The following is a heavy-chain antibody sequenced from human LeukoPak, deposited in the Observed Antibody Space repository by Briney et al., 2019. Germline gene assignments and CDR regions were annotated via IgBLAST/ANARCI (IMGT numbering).Heavy chain of an antibody. D-gene: IGHD4-17*01. V-gene: IGHV1-3*01. CDR2: INAGNGNT. Sequence: ASVKVSCKASGYTLSSYAMDWVRQAPGQRLEWMGWINAGNGNTKYSQKFQGRVTITRDTSASTAYMELSSLRSEDTAVYYCARDLAYGDRDYWGQGTLVTVSS. CDR1: GYTLSSYA. CDR3: ARDLAYGDRDY. J-gene: IGHJ4*02.